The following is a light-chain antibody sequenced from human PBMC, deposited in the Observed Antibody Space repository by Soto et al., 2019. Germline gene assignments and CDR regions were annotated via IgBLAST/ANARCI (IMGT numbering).Light chain of an antibody. V-gene: IGLV1-47*01. CDR3: AAWDDSLNVWV. J-gene: IGLJ3*02. CDR1: SSNIGSNY. CDR2: RDN. Sequence: QSVLTQPTSASGTPGQRVTISCSGGSSNIGSNYMYWYQQLPGTAPKLLIYRDNQRPSGVPERLFGSKSGTSASLAITGLRSDDEADYYCAAWDDSLNVWVFGGGTQLTVL.